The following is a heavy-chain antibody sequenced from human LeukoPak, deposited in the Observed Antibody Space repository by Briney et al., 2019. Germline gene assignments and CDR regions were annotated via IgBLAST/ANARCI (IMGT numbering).Heavy chain of an antibody. CDR3: AGDRWQYYDSSGNYVDV. J-gene: IGHJ6*03. CDR1: GGSISSYY. Sequence: KPSETLSLTCTVSGGSISSYYWGWIRQPPGKGLEWIGYIYYSGSTNYNPSLKSRVTISVDTSKNQFSLKLSSVTAADTAVYYCAGDRWQYYDSSGNYVDVWGKGTTVTVSS. CDR2: IYYSGST. V-gene: IGHV4-59*01. D-gene: IGHD3-22*01.